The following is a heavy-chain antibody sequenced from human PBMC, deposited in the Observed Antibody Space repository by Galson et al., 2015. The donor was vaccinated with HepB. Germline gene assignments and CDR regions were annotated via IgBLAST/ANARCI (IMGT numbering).Heavy chain of an antibody. J-gene: IGHJ6*03. CDR3: ARGPATYYYYYYMDV. Sequence: QVQLQESGPGLVKPSETLSLTCTVSGGSISSDYWSWIRQPPGHGLEWIGYVSYSGSAGYKPSLKSRVTISVDTSKNQFSLRVNSVTAADTAVYYCARGPATYYYYYYMDVWGTGTTVTVSS. V-gene: IGHV4-59*01. CDR2: VSYSGSA. CDR1: GGSISSDY.